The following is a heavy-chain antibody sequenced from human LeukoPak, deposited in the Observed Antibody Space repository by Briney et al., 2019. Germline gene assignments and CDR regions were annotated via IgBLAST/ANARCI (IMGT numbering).Heavy chain of an antibody. Sequence: GGSLRLSCAASGFTFSSYGMHWVRQAPGKGLEWVAVIWYDGSNKYYADSVKGRFTISRDNSKNTLYLQMNSLRAEDTAVYYCARDAGFGEFYDYWGQGTLVTVSS. D-gene: IGHD3-10*01. CDR1: GFTFSSYG. CDR2: IWYDGSNK. V-gene: IGHV3-33*01. CDR3: ARDAGFGEFYDY. J-gene: IGHJ4*02.